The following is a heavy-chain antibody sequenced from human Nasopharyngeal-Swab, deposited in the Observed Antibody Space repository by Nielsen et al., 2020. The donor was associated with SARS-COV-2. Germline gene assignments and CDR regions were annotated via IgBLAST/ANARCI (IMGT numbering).Heavy chain of an antibody. CDR3: ARGQYCSSTSCYARGYYYYYGMDV. V-gene: IGHV3-21*01. J-gene: IGHJ6*02. D-gene: IGHD2-2*01. CDR2: ISSSSSYI. CDR1: GFTFSSYS. Sequence: GGSLRLSCAASGFTFSSYSMNWVRQAPGKGLEWVSSISSSSSYIYYADSVKGRFTISRDNAKNSLYLQMSSLRAEDTAVYYCARGQYCSSTSCYARGYYYYYGMDVWGRGTTVTVSS.